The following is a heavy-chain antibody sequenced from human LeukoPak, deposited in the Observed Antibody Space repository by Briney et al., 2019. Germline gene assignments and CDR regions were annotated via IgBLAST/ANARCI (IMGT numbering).Heavy chain of an antibody. V-gene: IGHV1-69*04. D-gene: IGHD2/OR15-2a*01. Sequence: ASVKVSCKASVDTFSTSAISWVRQGLGQGLEWMGRIIPILGIVDYTQEFQGRVTITADKSTTTFYMELSSLRSEDTAVYTCARARTIVDAFDIWGQGTMVTVSS. CDR2: IIPILGIV. CDR3: ARARTIVDAFDI. CDR1: VDTFSTSA. J-gene: IGHJ3*02.